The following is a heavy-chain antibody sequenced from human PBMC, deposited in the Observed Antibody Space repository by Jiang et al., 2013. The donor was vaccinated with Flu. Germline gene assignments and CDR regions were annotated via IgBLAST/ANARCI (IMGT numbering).Heavy chain of an antibody. V-gene: IGHV4-39*07. CDR3: ARDGGLAVAGDAFDI. J-gene: IGHJ3*02. Sequence: SGSGLVKPSETLSLTCTVSGGSISSSSYYWGWIRQPPGKGLEWIGSIYYSGSTYYNPSLKSRVTISVDTSKNQFSLKLSSVTAADTAVYYCARDGGLAVAGDAFDIWGQGTMVTVSS. CDR2: IYYSGST. CDR1: GGSISSSSYY. D-gene: IGHD2-21*01.